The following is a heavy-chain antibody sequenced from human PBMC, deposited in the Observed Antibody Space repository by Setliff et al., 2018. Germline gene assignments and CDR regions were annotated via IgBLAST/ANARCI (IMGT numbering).Heavy chain of an antibody. Sequence: SETLSLTCNVSGASISSGFYYWSWIRQPSGKGLEWIGRVHSSGDTKYNPSVKTRVTMSVDTSKNQFSLKLSSATAADTAVYYCARATVGLATIIYFDSWGQGTLVTVSS. CDR1: GASISSGFYY. V-gene: IGHV4-61*02. D-gene: IGHD4-4*01. J-gene: IGHJ4*02. CDR3: ARATVGLATIIYFDS. CDR2: VHSSGDT.